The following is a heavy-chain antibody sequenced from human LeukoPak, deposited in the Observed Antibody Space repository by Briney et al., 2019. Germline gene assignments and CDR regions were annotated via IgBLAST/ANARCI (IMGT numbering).Heavy chain of an antibody. CDR1: GFTFSSYA. Sequence: GGSLRLSCAASGFTFSSYAMHWVRQAPGKGLEWVAVISYDGSNKYYADSVKGRFTISRDNSKKTLYLQMNSLRAEDTAVYYCARDHFSAFDYWGQGTLVTVSS. CDR3: ARDHFSAFDY. V-gene: IGHV3-30-3*01. CDR2: ISYDGSNK. J-gene: IGHJ4*02. D-gene: IGHD2/OR15-2a*01.